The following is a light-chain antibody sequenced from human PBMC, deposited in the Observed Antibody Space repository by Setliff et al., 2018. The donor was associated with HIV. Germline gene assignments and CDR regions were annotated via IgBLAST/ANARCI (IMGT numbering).Light chain of an antibody. V-gene: IGLV2-11*01. J-gene: IGLJ1*01. CDR3: CSYAGSYTYV. CDR1: SSDVGGYNY. CDR2: DVS. Sequence: QSALAQPRSVSGSPGQSVTISCTGTSSDVGGYNYVSWYQQHPGKAPKLMIYDVSKRPSGVPDRFPGSKSGNTASLTISGLQAEDAADYYCCSYAGSYTYVFGTGTKVTVL.